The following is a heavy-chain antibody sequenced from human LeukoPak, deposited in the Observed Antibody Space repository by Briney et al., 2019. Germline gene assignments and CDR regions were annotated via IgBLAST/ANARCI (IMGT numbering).Heavy chain of an antibody. Sequence: GGSLRLSCAASGFTLSSYAMSWVRQAPGKGLEWVSAISDTGNTYHADSVKSRFTISRDSSKNTLFLQMNRLRPEDAAVYYCAKAPVTTCRGAFCYPFDYWGLGTLVTVSS. J-gene: IGHJ4*02. CDR3: AKAPVTTCRGAFCYPFDY. CDR2: ISDTGNT. CDR1: GFTLSSYA. D-gene: IGHD2-15*01. V-gene: IGHV3-23*01.